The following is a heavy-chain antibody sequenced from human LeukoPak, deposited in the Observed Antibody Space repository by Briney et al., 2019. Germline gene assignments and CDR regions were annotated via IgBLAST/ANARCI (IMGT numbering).Heavy chain of an antibody. V-gene: IGHV1-2*02. J-gene: IGHJ4*02. CDR1: GYTFTGYY. D-gene: IGHD3-22*01. CDR3: ARGLCGGGRVVGYDSSGYYWCDGDY. Sequence: ASVKVSCTASGYTFTGYYMHWVRQAPGQGLEWMGWINPNSGGTNYAQKFQGRVTMTRDTSISTAYMELSRLRSDDTAVYYCARGLCGGGRVVGYDSSGYYWCDGDYWGQGTLVTVSS. CDR2: INPNSGGT.